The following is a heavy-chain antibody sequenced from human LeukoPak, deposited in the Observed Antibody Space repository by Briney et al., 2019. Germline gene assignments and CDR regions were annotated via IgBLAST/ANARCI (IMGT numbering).Heavy chain of an antibody. CDR3: ARVLGVGYYYYYGMDV. Sequence: ASVKVSCKASGYTFTGYYMHWVRQAPGQGLEWMGWISPNSGGTNYAQKFQGRVTMTRDTSISTAYMELSRLRSDDTAVYYCARVLGVGYYYYYGMDVWGQGTTVTVSS. V-gene: IGHV1-2*02. CDR2: ISPNSGGT. CDR1: GYTFTGYY. J-gene: IGHJ6*02.